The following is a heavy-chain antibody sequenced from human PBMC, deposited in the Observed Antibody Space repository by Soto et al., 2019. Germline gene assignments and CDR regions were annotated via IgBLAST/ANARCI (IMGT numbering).Heavy chain of an antibody. V-gene: IGHV3-48*04. Sequence: QPGGSLRLSCAASGFTFSSYSMNWVRQAPGKGLEWLSYISSSSSTTYYAESVKGRFTISRDNAKNSLYLQMNSLRAEDTAVYYCARDDIVVVPALSYYYYYMDVWGKGTTVTVSS. J-gene: IGHJ6*03. CDR2: ISSSSSTT. D-gene: IGHD2-2*01. CDR3: ARDDIVVVPALSYYYYYMDV. CDR1: GFTFSSYS.